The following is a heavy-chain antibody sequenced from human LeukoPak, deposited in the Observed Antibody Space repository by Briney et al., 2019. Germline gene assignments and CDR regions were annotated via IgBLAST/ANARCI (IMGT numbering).Heavy chain of an antibody. Sequence: LPGGSLRLSCAASGSIFSSYAMSWVRQAPGKGLEWVSAISGSGGSTYYVDSVKGRFTISRDNSKNTLYLQMNGLRAEDTAVYYCAKRAVAFDYWGQGTLVTVSS. J-gene: IGHJ4*02. CDR3: AKRAVAFDY. D-gene: IGHD6-19*01. V-gene: IGHV3-23*01. CDR2: ISGSGGST. CDR1: GSIFSSYA.